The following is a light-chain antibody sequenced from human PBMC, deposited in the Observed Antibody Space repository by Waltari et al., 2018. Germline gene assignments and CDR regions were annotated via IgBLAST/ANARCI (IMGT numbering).Light chain of an antibody. CDR3: QQYGTSTSLT. CDR2: HAP. CDR1: EHVFNSY. Sequence: EIVLTQSPGTLYLSPGKRATLSCRASEHVFNSYFAWYQQNPCQAPRLLINHAPVRATGVPDRFSGSGSGTVFTLTISRLEPEDFAVYYCQQYGTSTSLTFGGGTKVEIK. J-gene: IGKJ4*01. V-gene: IGKV3-20*01.